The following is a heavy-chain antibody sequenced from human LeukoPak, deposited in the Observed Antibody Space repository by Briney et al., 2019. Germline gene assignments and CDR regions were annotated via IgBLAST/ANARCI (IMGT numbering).Heavy chain of an antibody. J-gene: IGHJ4*02. CDR3: ARGERYFDY. Sequence: GGSLRLSCAASGFTFSSYAMSWVRQTPGKGLEWVSVISGSGGSTYYADSVKGRFTISRDNSKNTLYLQMNSLRAEDTAVYYCARGERYFDYWGQGTLVTVSS. CDR1: GFTFSSYA. V-gene: IGHV3-23*01. CDR2: ISGSGGST.